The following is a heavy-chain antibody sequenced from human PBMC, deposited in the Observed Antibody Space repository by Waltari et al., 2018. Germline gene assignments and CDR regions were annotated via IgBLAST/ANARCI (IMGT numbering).Heavy chain of an antibody. Sequence: QLQESGPGLVRPSGTLSLTCDVSGDSMSSSDWWSWVRQSPGKGLEWLGQVRGDWRTNYNPSFASRVTISLDTSRNQFSLKVTSVTAADTAMYFCARDRGRGLFLDSWGQGILVTVSP. J-gene: IGHJ4*02. CDR2: VRGDWRT. D-gene: IGHD5-12*01. CDR3: ARDRGRGLFLDS. V-gene: IGHV4-4*02. CDR1: GDSMSSSDW.